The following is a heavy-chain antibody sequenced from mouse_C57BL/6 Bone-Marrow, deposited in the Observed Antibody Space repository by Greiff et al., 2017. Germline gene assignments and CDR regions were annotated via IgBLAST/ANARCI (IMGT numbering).Heavy chain of an antibody. CDR2: IYPRSGNT. CDR1: GYTFTSYG. D-gene: IGHD4-1*01. CDR3: ARGVGRFDY. V-gene: IGHV1-81*01. J-gene: IGHJ2*01. Sequence: VQGVESGAELARPGASVKLSCKASGYTFTSYGISWVKQRPGQGLEWIGEIYPRSGNTYYNEKFKGKATLTADKSSSTAYMELRSLTSEDSAVYFCARGVGRFDYWGQGTTLTVSS.